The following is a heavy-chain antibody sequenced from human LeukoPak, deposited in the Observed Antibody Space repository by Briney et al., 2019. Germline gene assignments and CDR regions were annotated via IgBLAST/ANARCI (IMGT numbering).Heavy chain of an antibody. V-gene: IGHV3-64*01. CDR3: ARGWVLWDY. CDR2: ITTNGGST. Sequence: GGSLRLSCAASGFTFSNYAMHWVRQAPGKGLEYVSAITTNGGSTYYANSVKGRFTISRDNSKNTLYLQMGSLRAEDMAVYYCARGWVLWDYWGQGTLVTVSS. J-gene: IGHJ4*02. CDR1: GFTFSNYA. D-gene: IGHD2/OR15-2a*01.